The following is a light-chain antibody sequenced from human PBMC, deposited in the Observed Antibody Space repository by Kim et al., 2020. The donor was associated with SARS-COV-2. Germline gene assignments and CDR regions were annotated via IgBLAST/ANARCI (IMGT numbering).Light chain of an antibody. J-gene: IGKJ1*01. CDR3: QQYNSYPAT. V-gene: IGKV1-5*01. CDR2: VGS. CDR1: QSFSSW. Sequence: DIQMTQSPSTLSASVGDRVTTPCRASQSFSSWLAWNQKKPGKAPKLLIYVGSSLESGVQSSFSGSGSGSKFTLTISSLQPDVFATFSCQQYNSYPATFGQGTKVDIK.